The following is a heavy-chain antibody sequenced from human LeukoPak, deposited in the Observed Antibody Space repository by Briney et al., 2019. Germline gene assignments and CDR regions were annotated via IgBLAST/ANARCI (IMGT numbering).Heavy chain of an antibody. CDR2: IYSGGST. J-gene: IGHJ6*02. CDR3: ARSNYDILTGFAYGMDV. V-gene: IGHV3-53*01. D-gene: IGHD3-9*01. CDR1: GFTFSSYG. Sequence: GGSLRLSCAASGFTFSSYGMHWVRQAPGKGLEWVSVIYSGGSTYYADSVKGRFTISRDNSKNTLYLQMNSLRAEDTAVYYCARSNYDILTGFAYGMDVWGQGTTVTVSS.